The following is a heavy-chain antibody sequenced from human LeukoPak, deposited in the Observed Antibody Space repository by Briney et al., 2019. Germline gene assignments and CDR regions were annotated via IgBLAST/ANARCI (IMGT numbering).Heavy chain of an antibody. Sequence: SETLSLTCAVYGGSFSGYYWSWIRQPPGKGLECIGEIHHSGSTYYNPSLKSRVTISVDTSKNQFSLKLTSVTAADTAVYYCARDNDSRDPPHFDYWGQGTLVTVSS. D-gene: IGHD3-16*01. CDR1: GGSFSGYY. CDR2: IHHSGST. CDR3: ARDNDSRDPPHFDY. J-gene: IGHJ4*02. V-gene: IGHV4-34*01.